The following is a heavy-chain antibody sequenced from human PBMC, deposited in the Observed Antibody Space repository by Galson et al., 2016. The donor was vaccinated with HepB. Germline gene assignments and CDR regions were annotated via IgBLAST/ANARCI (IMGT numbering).Heavy chain of an antibody. D-gene: IGHD1-26*01. CDR2: INAGNGNT. CDR3: ARDKWEEGAFDY. J-gene: IGHJ4*02. Sequence: SVKVSCKASGYTFTSYAMHWVRQAPGQRLEWLGWINAGNGNTKYSQKFQGRVTITRDTSASTAYMELSSLRSEDTAVYYCARDKWEEGAFDYWGQGTLVTVSS. CDR1: GYTFTSYA. V-gene: IGHV1-3*01.